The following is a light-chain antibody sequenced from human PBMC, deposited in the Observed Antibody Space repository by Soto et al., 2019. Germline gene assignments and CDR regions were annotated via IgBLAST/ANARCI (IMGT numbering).Light chain of an antibody. CDR1: HNDIGTYDY. CDR2: GVT. CDR3: SSFTSNRIYV. J-gene: IGLJ1*01. Sequence: QSVLTQPTSVSVSPGHSITISCTGNHNDIGTYDYVSWYQQHPGRAPRLLIYGVTTRPSGISDRFSASKSGLTASLTISGLQPEDEADYYCSSFTSNRIYVFGPGTKVTVL. V-gene: IGLV2-14*03.